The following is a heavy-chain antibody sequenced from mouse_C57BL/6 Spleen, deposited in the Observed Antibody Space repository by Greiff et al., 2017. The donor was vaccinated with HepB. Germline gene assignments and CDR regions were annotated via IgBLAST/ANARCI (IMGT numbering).Heavy chain of an antibody. V-gene: IGHV1-72*01. CDR1: GYTFTSYW. J-gene: IGHJ2*01. CDR3: ARSFITTVVAPYFDY. Sequence: VKQSCKASGYTFTSYWMHWVKQRPGRGLEWIGRIDPNSGGTKYNEKFKSKATLTVDKPSSTAYMQLSSLTSEDSAVYYCARSFITTVVAPYFDYWGQGTTLTVSS. CDR2: IDPNSGGT. D-gene: IGHD1-1*01.